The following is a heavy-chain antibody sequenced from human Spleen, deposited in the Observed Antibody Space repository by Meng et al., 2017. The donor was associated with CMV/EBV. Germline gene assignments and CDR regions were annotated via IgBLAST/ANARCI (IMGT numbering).Heavy chain of an antibody. CDR2: IVPTIGAT. CDR3: ARQGLGTYIDY. Sequence: SCKASGGSFSSYALTWVRQAPGQGLEWLGRIVPTIGATNYAQKFQGRVTLTADTSTITAFMELSSLRSEDTAVYYCARQGLGTYIDYWGQGALVTVSS. D-gene: IGHD7-27*01. CDR1: GGSFSSYA. V-gene: IGHV1-69*04. J-gene: IGHJ4*02.